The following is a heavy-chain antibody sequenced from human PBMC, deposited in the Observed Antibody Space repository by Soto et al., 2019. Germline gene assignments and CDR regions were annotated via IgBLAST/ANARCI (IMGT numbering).Heavy chain of an antibody. J-gene: IGHJ4*02. Sequence: PSETLSLTCAVSGASISSSNWWTWVRQPPGKGLEWIGEIWHSGSTNYNPSLRSRVTISVDKSKNLFSLNLNSVTAADTAVYYCARRDDISGYSWGQGTLVTVSS. CDR3: ARRDDISGYS. D-gene: IGHD3-22*01. V-gene: IGHV4-4*02. CDR1: GASISSSNW. CDR2: IWHSGST.